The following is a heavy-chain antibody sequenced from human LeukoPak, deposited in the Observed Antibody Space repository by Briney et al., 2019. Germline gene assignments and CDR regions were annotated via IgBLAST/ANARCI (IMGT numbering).Heavy chain of an antibody. J-gene: IGHJ3*02. CDR2: IYYSGST. CDR3: AREVRPAFDI. CDR1: GGSISSGSYY. Sequence: SETLSLTCTVSGGSISSGSYYWSWIRQPPGKGLEWIGSIYYSGSTYYNPSLKSRVTISVDTSKNQFSLKLSSVTAADTAVYYCAREVRPAFDIWGQGTMVTVSS. D-gene: IGHD3-10*01. V-gene: IGHV4-39*07.